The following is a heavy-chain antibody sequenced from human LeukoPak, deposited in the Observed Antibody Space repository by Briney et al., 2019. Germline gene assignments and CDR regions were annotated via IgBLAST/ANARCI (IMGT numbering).Heavy chain of an antibody. J-gene: IGHJ4*02. CDR3: ARDYDILTGYLFDY. CDR1: GYTFTNYG. CDR2: ITTYNGNT. D-gene: IGHD3-9*01. V-gene: IGHV1-18*01. Sequence: VASVKVSCKASGYTFTNYGISWVRQAPGQGLEWMGWITTYNGNTNYAQKLQGRVTMTTDTSTSTAYMELRSLRSDDTAVYYCARDYDILTGYLFDYWGQGTLVTVSS.